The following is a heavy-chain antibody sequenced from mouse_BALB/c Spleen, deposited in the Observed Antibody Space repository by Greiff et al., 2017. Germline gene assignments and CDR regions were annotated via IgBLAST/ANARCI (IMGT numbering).Heavy chain of an antibody. V-gene: IGHV5-17*02. D-gene: IGHD3-3*01. CDR3: ARSGGRAVPYYFDY. Sequence: EVQGVESGGGLVQPGGSRKLSCAASGFTFSSFGMHWVRQAPEKGLEWVAYISSGSSTIYYADTVKGRFTISRDNPKNTLFLQMTSLRSEDTAMYYGARSGGRAVPYYFDYWGQGTTLTVSS. CDR2: ISSGSSTI. J-gene: IGHJ2*01. CDR1: GFTFSSFG.